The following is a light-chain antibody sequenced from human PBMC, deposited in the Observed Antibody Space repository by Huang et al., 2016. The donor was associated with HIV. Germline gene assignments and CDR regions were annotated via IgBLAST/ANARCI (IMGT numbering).Light chain of an antibody. V-gene: IGKV3-20*01. J-gene: IGKJ5*01. CDR1: QSVSSGY. Sequence: EIVLTQSPGTLTLSPGERASLSCRASQSVSSGYLAWYQQNPGQAPRLLIYGASSRATGIPDRFSGSGSGTDFALTIGRLEPEDFAVYYCQHYGGSSSFGQGTRLEIK. CDR3: QHYGGSSS. CDR2: GAS.